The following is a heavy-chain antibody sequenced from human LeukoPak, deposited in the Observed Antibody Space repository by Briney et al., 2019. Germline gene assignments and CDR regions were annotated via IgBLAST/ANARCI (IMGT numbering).Heavy chain of an antibody. CDR2: IYYNRST. J-gene: IGHJ3*02. D-gene: IGHD3-22*01. V-gene: IGHV4-61*08. Sequence: SETPSLTCAVSGGSISSGGYSWSWIRQPPGKGLEWIGNIYYNRSTTYHPSLKSRVTISVDTSTNQFSLKLSSVTAADTAVYYCVREVRYYDSSGYFTKSDGFDIWGQGTTVTVSS. CDR3: VREVRYYDSSGYFTKSDGFDI. CDR1: GGSISSGGYS.